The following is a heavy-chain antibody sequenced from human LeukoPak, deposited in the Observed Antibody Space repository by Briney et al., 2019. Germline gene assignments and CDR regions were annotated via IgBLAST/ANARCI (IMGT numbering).Heavy chain of an antibody. J-gene: IGHJ6*02. D-gene: IGHD6-19*01. Sequence: GGSLRLSCAASGFTFSSYEMNWVRQAPGKGLEWVSYISSSGSTIYYADSVKGRFTISRDNAKNSLYLQMNSLRAEDTAVYYCARVSPVAGTGYYYGTDVWGQGTTVTVSS. V-gene: IGHV3-48*03. CDR3: ARVSPVAGTGYYYGTDV. CDR2: ISSSGSTI. CDR1: GFTFSSYE.